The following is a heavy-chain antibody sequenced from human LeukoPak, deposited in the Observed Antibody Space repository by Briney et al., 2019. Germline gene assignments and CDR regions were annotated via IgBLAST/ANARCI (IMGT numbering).Heavy chain of an antibody. CDR1: GFTFSRHW. D-gene: IGHD1-1*01. J-gene: IGHJ4*02. Sequence: GGSLRLSCADSGFTFSRHWMDWVRQAPGKGLEWVANIKEDGSVKNYVDSVKGRFTISRDNAKNSLSLQMTNLNVGDTAVYYCARSRTGTWEMYYFDYWGQGTLVTVSS. CDR2: IKEDGSVK. CDR3: ARSRTGTWEMYYFDY. V-gene: IGHV3-7*01.